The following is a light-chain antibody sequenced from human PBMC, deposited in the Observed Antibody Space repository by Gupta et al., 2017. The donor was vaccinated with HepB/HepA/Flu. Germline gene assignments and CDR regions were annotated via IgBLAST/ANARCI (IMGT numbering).Light chain of an antibody. CDR2: GTF. CDR1: QHVSSSY. CDR3: QQYNNAPCA. V-gene: IGKV3-20*01. J-gene: IGKJ3*01. Sequence: ELTKSTGFRSLSPGERATLSCRASQHVSSSYLAWFQQKPGLPPRLLIYGTFTRATGIPDRFSGRGFGTDFTLTISRLQPEDVAVYYCQQYNNAPCAFGQGTKVDIK.